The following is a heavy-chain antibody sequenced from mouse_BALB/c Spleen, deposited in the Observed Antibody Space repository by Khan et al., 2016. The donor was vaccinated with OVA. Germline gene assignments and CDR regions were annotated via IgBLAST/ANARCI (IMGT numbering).Heavy chain of an antibody. J-gene: IGHJ3*01. V-gene: IGHV5-6*01. CDR2: ISSDGTYT. D-gene: IGHD4-1*01. Sequence: EVQLQESGGDLVKPGGSLKLSCAASGFTFSNYGMSWVRQTPDKRLEWVATISSDGTYTYYPDSVKGRFTISRNNAKNTLYLQMSSLKSEDTAMYYCTSHFTGSFAYWGQGTLVTVSA. CDR1: GFTFSNYG. CDR3: TSHFTGSFAY.